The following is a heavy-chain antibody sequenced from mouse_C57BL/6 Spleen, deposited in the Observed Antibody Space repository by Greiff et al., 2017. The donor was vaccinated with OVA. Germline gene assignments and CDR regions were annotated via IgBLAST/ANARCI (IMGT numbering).Heavy chain of an antibody. J-gene: IGHJ3*01. D-gene: IGHD2-3*01. V-gene: IGHV3-1*01. Sequence: EVQVVESGPGMVKPSQSLSLTCTVTGYSITSGYDWHWIRHFPGNKLEWMGYISYSGSTNYNPSLKSRISITHDTSKNHFFLKLNSVTTEDTATYYCARVGTGYSFAYWGQGTLVTVSA. CDR1: GYSITSGYD. CDR2: ISYSGST. CDR3: ARVGTGYSFAY.